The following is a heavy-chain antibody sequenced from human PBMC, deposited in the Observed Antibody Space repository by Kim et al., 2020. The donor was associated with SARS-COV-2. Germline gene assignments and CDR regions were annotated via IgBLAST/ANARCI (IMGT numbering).Heavy chain of an antibody. Sequence: GGSLRLSCAASGFTFSSYGMHWVRQAPGKGLEWVAVIWYDGSNKYYADSVKGRFTISRDNSKNMLYLQMNSLRAEDTAVYYCARDDYDSSGYDWFDPWGQGTLVTVSS. CDR1: GFTFSSYG. D-gene: IGHD3-22*01. CDR3: ARDDYDSSGYDWFDP. V-gene: IGHV3-33*01. CDR2: IWYDGSNK. J-gene: IGHJ5*02.